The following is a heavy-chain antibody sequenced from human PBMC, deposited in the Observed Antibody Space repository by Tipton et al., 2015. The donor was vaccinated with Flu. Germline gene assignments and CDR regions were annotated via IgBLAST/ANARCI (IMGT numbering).Heavy chain of an antibody. Sequence: LSLTCIVSGVPITTYDWTWIRQLPGKGLEWIGSLSDGENTNNNPTLKSRVTITEDASKNHVSLELTSVTAADTAVYYCASRDSRAWYFDYWGHGALVTVS. CDR1: GVPITTYD. J-gene: IGHJ4*01. D-gene: IGHD3-22*01. CDR3: ASRDSRAWYFDY. CDR2: LSDGENT. V-gene: IGHV4-59*01.